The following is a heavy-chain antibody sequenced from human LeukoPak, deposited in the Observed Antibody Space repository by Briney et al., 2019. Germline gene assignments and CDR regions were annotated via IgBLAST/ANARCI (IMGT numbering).Heavy chain of an antibody. CDR2: ISWNSGSI. Sequence: GGSLRLSCAASGFTFSDYAMSWVRQAPGKGLEWVSGISWNSGSIGYADSVKGRFVISRDNAKNSLYLQMNSLRAEDTALYYCAKDRDFDYWGQGTLVTVSS. J-gene: IGHJ4*02. CDR3: AKDRDFDY. V-gene: IGHV3-9*01. CDR1: GFTFSDYA.